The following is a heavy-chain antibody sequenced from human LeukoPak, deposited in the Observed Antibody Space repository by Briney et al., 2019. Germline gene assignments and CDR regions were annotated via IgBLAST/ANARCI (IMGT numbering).Heavy chain of an antibody. J-gene: IGHJ5*02. D-gene: IGHD1-26*01. Sequence: KPSETLSLTCAVYGGSFSGYYWSWIRQPPGKGLEWIGEINHSGSTNYNPSLKSRVTISVDTSKNRFSLKLSSVTAADTAVYYCAREGGSGSYKDWFDPWGQGTLVTVSS. V-gene: IGHV4-34*01. CDR1: GGSFSGYY. CDR2: INHSGST. CDR3: AREGGSGSYKDWFDP.